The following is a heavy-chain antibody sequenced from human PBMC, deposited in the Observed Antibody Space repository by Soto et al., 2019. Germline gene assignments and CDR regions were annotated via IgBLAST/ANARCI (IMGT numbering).Heavy chain of an antibody. Sequence: QITLKESGPTLVKPTQTLTLTCTFSGFSLSTSGVGEDWIRQPPGKALEWLALIYWDDDKRYSPSLKSRLTITKDTSKNQVVLTMTNMDPVDTATYYCAHSLIGYYYDSSGSNWFDPWGQGTLVTVSS. J-gene: IGHJ5*02. D-gene: IGHD3-22*01. CDR1: GFSLSTSGVG. CDR2: IYWDDDK. V-gene: IGHV2-5*02. CDR3: AHSLIGYYYDSSGSNWFDP.